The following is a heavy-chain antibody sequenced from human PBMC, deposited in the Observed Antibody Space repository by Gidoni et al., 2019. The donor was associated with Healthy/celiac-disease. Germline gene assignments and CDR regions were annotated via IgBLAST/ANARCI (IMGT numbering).Heavy chain of an antibody. J-gene: IGHJ4*02. CDR3: ASSQFGELLDY. Sequence: QVQLQQWGAGLLKPSETLSLTCAVYGGSFSGYYCSWIRQPPGKGLEWIGEINHSGSTNYHPSLKSRVTISVDTSNNQFSLKLSSVTAADTAVYYCASSQFGELLDYWGQGTLVTVSS. V-gene: IGHV4-34*01. D-gene: IGHD3-10*01. CDR2: INHSGST. CDR1: GGSFSGYY.